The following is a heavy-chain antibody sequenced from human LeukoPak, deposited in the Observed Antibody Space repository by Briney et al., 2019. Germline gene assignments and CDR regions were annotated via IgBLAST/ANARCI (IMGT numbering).Heavy chain of an antibody. CDR1: GFTFSSYE. D-gene: IGHD1-20*01. CDR3: ARDPLITGTHFDY. V-gene: IGHV3-48*03. CDR2: ISSSGRTI. Sequence: GGSLRLSCAASGFTFSSYEMNWVRQAPGKGLEWVSYISSSGRTIYYADSVKGRFTISRDNAKNSLYLQVNSLRAEDTAVYYCARDPLITGTHFDYWGQGTLVTVSS. J-gene: IGHJ4*02.